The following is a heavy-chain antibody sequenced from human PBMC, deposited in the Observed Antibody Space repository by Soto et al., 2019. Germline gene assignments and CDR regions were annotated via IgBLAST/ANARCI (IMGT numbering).Heavy chain of an antibody. Sequence: GGSLRLSCAASGFTFSSYSMNWARQAPGKGLEWVSSISSSSSYIYYADSVKGRFTISRDNAKNSLYLQMNSLRAEDTAVYYCARESYYYDSSGYYASPDPKYYFDYWGQGTLVTVSS. CDR2: ISSSSSYI. J-gene: IGHJ4*02. V-gene: IGHV3-21*01. CDR3: ARESYYYDSSGYYASPDPKYYFDY. CDR1: GFTFSSYS. D-gene: IGHD3-22*01.